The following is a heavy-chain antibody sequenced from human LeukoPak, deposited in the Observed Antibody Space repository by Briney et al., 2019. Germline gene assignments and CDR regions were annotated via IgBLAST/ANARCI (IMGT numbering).Heavy chain of an antibody. J-gene: IGHJ5*02. D-gene: IGHD2-2*01. CDR1: GGSFSGYY. CDR3: ARYLFVVVPAATNWFDP. CDR2: INHSGST. V-gene: IGHV4-34*01. Sequence: SETLSLTCAVYGGSFSGYYWSWIRQPPGKGLEWIGEINHSGSTNYNPSLKSRVTISVDTSKNQFSLKLSSVTAADTAVYYCARYLFVVVPAATNWFDPWGQGTLVTASS.